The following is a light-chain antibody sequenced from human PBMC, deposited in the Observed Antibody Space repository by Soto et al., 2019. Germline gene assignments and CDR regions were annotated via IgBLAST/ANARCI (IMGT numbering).Light chain of an antibody. CDR3: QQRSNWPIP. V-gene: IGKV3D-20*02. CDR2: GAS. Sequence: EIGLTQSPGTLSLSPGERATLSCMASQSVSSSYLAWYQQKPGQAPRLLIYGASSRATGIPDRFSGSGSGTDFTLTISSLEPEDFAVYYCQQRSNWPIPFGQGTRLDIK. J-gene: IGKJ5*01. CDR1: QSVSSSY.